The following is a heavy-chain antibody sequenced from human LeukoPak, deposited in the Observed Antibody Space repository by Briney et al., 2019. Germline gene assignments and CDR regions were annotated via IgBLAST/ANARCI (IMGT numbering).Heavy chain of an antibody. CDR1: GGSISSSSYY. Sequence: SETLSLTCTVSGGSISSSSYYWGWIRQPPGKGLEWIGSIYYSGSTYYNPSLKSRVTISVDTSKNQFSLKLSSVTAADTAVYYCARLTKNDSGSFRFGKKKRGYMDVWGKGTTVTISS. J-gene: IGHJ6*03. V-gene: IGHV4-39*07. CDR3: ARLTKNDSGSFRFGKKKRGYMDV. CDR2: IYYSGST. D-gene: IGHD3-10*01.